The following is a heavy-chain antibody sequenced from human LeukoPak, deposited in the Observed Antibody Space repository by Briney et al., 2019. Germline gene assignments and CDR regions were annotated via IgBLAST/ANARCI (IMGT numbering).Heavy chain of an antibody. D-gene: IGHD6-25*01. CDR2: INHSGST. Sequence: SETLSLTCAVYGGSFSGYYWSWIRQPPGKGLEWIGEINHSGSTNYNPSLKSRVTISVDTSKNQFSLKLSSVTAADTAVYYCARSLSKRPHYYYMDVWGKGTTVTVSS. J-gene: IGHJ6*03. CDR1: GGSFSGYY. V-gene: IGHV4-34*01. CDR3: ARSLSKRPHYYYMDV.